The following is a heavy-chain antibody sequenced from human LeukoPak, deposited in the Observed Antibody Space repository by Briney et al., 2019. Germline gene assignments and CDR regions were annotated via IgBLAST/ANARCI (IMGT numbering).Heavy chain of an antibody. CDR2: IKQDGSEK. CDR3: ARNTGSGSYFSTAFDI. CDR1: GFTFSSYW. J-gene: IGHJ3*02. V-gene: IGHV3-7*01. Sequence: GGSLRLSCAASGFTFSSYWMSWVRQAPGKGLERVANIKQDGSEKYYVDSVKGRFTISRDNAKNSLYLQMNSLRAEDTAVYYCARNTGSGSYFSTAFDIWGQGTMVTVSS. D-gene: IGHD3-10*01.